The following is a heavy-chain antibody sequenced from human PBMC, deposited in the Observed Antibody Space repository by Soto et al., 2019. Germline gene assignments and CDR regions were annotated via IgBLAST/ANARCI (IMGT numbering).Heavy chain of an antibody. CDR2: IYYSGST. D-gene: IGHD6-6*01. Sequence: KSSETLSLTCTVSGGSISSGGYYWSWIRQHPGKGLEWIGYIYYSGSTYYNPSLKSRVTISVDTSKNQFSLKLSSVTAADTAVYDCARGSSSSRGTYYFDYWGQGTLVTVSS. V-gene: IGHV4-31*03. CDR1: GGSISSGGYY. CDR3: ARGSSSSRGTYYFDY. J-gene: IGHJ4*02.